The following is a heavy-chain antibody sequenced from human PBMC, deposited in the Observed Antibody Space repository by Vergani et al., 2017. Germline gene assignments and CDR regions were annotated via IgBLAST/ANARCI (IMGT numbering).Heavy chain of an antibody. CDR3: ARDYGSGSYYNY. Sequence: QVQLQQWGAGLLKPSETLSLTCAVYGGSFSGYYWSWIRQPPGKGLEWIGEINHSGSTNYNPSLKSRVTISVDTSKNQFSPKLSSVTAADTAVYYCARDYGSGSYYNYWGQGTLVTVSS. CDR1: GGSFSGYY. CDR2: INHSGST. D-gene: IGHD3-10*01. V-gene: IGHV4-34*01. J-gene: IGHJ4*02.